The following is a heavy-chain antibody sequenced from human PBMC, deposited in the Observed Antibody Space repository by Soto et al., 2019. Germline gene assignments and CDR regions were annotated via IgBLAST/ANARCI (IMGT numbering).Heavy chain of an antibody. D-gene: IGHD1-1*01. CDR2: MNPNTGNS. CDR3: ARRAETNGWNGFGADKYYFDF. Sequence: SVKVCCKASGYTFTSYSMYWVRQATGQGLEWMGWMNPNTGNSGYAQKFQGRVTVTSDTSINTVHMELSSLRSEDTAVYYCARRAETNGWNGFGADKYYFDFWGQGTLVTVSS. V-gene: IGHV1-8*01. CDR1: GYTFTSYS. J-gene: IGHJ4*02.